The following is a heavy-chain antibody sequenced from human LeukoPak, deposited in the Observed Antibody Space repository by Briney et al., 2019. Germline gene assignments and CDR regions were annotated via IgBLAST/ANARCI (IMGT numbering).Heavy chain of an antibody. J-gene: IGHJ4*02. V-gene: IGHV3-33*08. Sequence: GGSLRLSCAASGFTFSTYAMHWVRQAPGKGLEWVAVIWYDGSNKYYADSVKGRFTISRDNSKNTLYLQMNSLRAEDTAVYYCARGPSAYPKCFDYWGQGTLVTVSS. CDR1: GFTFSTYA. CDR3: ARGPSAYPKCFDY. D-gene: IGHD5-12*01. CDR2: IWYDGSNK.